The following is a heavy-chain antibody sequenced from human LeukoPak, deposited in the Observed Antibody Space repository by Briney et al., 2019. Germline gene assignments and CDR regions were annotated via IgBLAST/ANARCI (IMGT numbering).Heavy chain of an antibody. CDR2: ISGDGGST. V-gene: IGHV3-43*02. CDR3: AKDDKQQLSTDY. CDR1: GFTFDDYG. J-gene: IGHJ4*02. Sequence: GGSLRLSCAASGFTFDDYGMHWVRQAPGKGLEWVSLISGDGGSTYYADSVKGRFTISRDNSKNSLYLQMNSLRTEDTALYYCAKDDKQQLSTDYWGQGTLVTVSS. D-gene: IGHD6-13*01.